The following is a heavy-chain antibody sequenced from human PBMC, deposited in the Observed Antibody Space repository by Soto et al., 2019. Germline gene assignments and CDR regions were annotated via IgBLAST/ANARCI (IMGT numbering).Heavy chain of an antibody. CDR3: ARGLSGGLHDGMDV. J-gene: IGHJ6*02. Sequence: VSVKVYCKTSGYTFTSYDINWVRQENGQGLEWTGWMNPNSGNTGYAQKFQGRVTMTRNTSISTAYMELSSLRSEDTAVYYCARGLSGGLHDGMDVWGQGTLVSVSS. CDR1: GYTFTSYD. CDR2: MNPNSGNT. D-gene: IGHD2-15*01. V-gene: IGHV1-8*01.